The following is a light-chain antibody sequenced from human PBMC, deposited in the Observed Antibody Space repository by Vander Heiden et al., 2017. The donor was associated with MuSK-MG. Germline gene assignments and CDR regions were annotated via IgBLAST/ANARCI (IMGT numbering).Light chain of an antibody. CDR2: DVS. CDR3: QQYATVPWT. Sequence: DIQMTQSPSSLSASVGDRVTITCQASQVITNYLNWYQQSPGRAPKLLIYDVSNLEAGVSSRFSGSGSGTDFTLTISSLQPEDTATYYCQQYATVPWTFGQGTVLELK. CDR1: QVITNY. J-gene: IGKJ1*01. V-gene: IGKV1-33*01.